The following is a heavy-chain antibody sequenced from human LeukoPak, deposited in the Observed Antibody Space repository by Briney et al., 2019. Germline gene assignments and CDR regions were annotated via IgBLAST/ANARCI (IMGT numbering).Heavy chain of an antibody. CDR3: AKDGPDWH. CDR2: IRYDGSNK. J-gene: IGHJ4*02. V-gene: IGHV3-30*02. Sequence: GGSLRLSCAASGFSFSNSWMSWVRQAPGKGLEWVAFIRYDGSNKYYADSVKGRFTISRDNSKNTLYLQMNSLRAEDTAVYYCAKDGPDWHWGQGTLVTVSS. CDR1: GFSFSNSW. D-gene: IGHD2-21*01.